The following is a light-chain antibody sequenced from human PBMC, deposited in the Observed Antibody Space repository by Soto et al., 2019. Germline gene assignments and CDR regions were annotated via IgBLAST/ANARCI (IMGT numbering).Light chain of an antibody. V-gene: IGLV1-40*01. CDR3: HSYDTSLGGWV. J-gene: IGLJ2*01. CDR2: GNT. Sequence: QAVVTQPPSVSGAPGQRVTISCTGSSSNIGAHYDVHWYQQLPGTAPKLLICGNTNRPSGVPGRFSGSKSGTSASLAITGLQAEDEADYYCHSYDTSLGGWVFGGGTQLTVL. CDR1: SSNIGAHYD.